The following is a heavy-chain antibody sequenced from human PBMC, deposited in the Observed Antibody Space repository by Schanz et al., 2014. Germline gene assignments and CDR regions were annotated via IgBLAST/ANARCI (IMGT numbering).Heavy chain of an antibody. CDR1: GFTFISYD. Sequence: QVQLVESGGGVVQPGRSLRLSCVASGFTFISYDIHWVRQAPGKGLGWVAVIWHDGSGKYYADSVKGRFTISRDNAKNSLYLQMNSLRAEDTAVYYCAKEKEEVAADGSFFDYWGQGTLVTVSS. D-gene: IGHD6-13*01. CDR2: IWHDGSGK. V-gene: IGHV3-33*03. CDR3: AKEKEEVAADGSFFDY. J-gene: IGHJ4*02.